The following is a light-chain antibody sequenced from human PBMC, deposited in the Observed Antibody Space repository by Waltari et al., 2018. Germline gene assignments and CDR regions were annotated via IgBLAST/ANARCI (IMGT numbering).Light chain of an antibody. CDR2: EFS. V-gene: IGLV2-14*01. CDR3: NSYTGSSSWV. J-gene: IGLJ3*02. Sequence: QSALTQPASVSGSPGQSLTISCTGTASDVAFYNYVSWYQQHQGKTPKVIIYEFSERAAGVSNRFSGSKSGNTAYLTISGLQAEDEADYYCNSYTGSSSWVFGGGTKLTV. CDR1: ASDVAFYNY.